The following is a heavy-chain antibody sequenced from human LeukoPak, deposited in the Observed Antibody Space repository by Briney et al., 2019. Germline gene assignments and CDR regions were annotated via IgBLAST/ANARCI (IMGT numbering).Heavy chain of an antibody. D-gene: IGHD4-23*01. CDR2: ISGSGART. Sequence: GGSLRLSCAASGFTFSNSAMSWVRQAPGKGLEWVSAISGSGARTYYADSVKGRFTISRDNSKNTLYLHMNSLRAEDTAVYYCARGARRGDDYGGFFDYWGQGTLVTVSS. CDR3: ARGARRGDDYGGFFDY. J-gene: IGHJ4*02. V-gene: IGHV3-23*01. CDR1: GFTFSNSA.